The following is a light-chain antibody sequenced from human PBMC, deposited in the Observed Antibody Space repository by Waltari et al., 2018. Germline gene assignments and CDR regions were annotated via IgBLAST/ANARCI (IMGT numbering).Light chain of an antibody. CDR3: MQGTHWLS. V-gene: IGKV2-30*02. Sequence: DVVLTQSPLALPGTLGQPASIPCRSSQSLVHSDGNTYLNWFQQSPGQSPRRLIYKVSKRDSGVRDRFSGSGSGTDFTLKISRVEAEDVGIYYCMQGTHWLSFGPGTRVDIK. CDR2: KVS. CDR1: QSLVHSDGNTY. J-gene: IGKJ3*01.